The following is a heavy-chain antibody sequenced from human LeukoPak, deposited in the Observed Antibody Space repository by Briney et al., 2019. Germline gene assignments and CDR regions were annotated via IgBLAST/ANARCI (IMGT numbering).Heavy chain of an antibody. V-gene: IGHV4-4*07. CDR2: IHTSGST. CDR3: ARHSSGAKFSFDY. CDR1: GDSISSYY. J-gene: IGHJ4*02. D-gene: IGHD3-22*01. Sequence: SETLSLTCTVSGDSISSYYWSRIRQPAGKGLEWIGRIHTSGSTNYSPSLKSRVTMSVDTSKNQFSLKLISVTAADTAVSYCARHSSGAKFSFDYWGQGTLVSVSS.